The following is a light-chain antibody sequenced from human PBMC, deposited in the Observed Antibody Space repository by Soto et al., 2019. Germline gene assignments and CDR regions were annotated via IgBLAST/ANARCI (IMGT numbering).Light chain of an antibody. J-gene: IGKJ2*01. CDR3: QQYNSYRYT. CDR2: DAS. CDR1: QSISSW. V-gene: IGKV1-5*01. Sequence: DIQMTQSPSTLSASVGDRVTITCRASQSISSWLAWYQQKPGKAPKLLIYDASSLESGVPSRFSGSGSRTEFTLTISSLQPDDFATYYCQQYNSYRYTFGQGTKLAIK.